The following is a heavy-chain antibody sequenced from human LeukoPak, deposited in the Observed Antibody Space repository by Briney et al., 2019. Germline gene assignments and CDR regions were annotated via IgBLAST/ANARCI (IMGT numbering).Heavy chain of an antibody. Sequence: GGSLRLSCAASGLTFSSYAMSWVRQATGKGLEWVSAISGSGGSTYYADSVKGRFTISRDNSKNTLYLQMNSLRAEDTAVYYCATSPPYDYIWGSYRSVFDYWGQGTLVTVSS. D-gene: IGHD3-16*02. CDR3: ATSPPYDYIWGSYRSVFDY. CDR1: GLTFSSYA. J-gene: IGHJ4*02. CDR2: ISGSGGST. V-gene: IGHV3-23*01.